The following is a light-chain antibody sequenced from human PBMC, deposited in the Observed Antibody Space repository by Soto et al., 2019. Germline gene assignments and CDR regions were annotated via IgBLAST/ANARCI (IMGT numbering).Light chain of an antibody. CDR2: GAS. Sequence: EIVLTQSPGTLSLSPGERATLSCRASQRVSSSYLAWYQQKPGQAPRLLIYGASSRATGIQDRFSGSGSGTVFTLTISRLEPEDFAVYYCQQYGRSPYTFGQGTKLEIK. CDR1: QRVSSSY. V-gene: IGKV3-20*01. J-gene: IGKJ2*01. CDR3: QQYGRSPYT.